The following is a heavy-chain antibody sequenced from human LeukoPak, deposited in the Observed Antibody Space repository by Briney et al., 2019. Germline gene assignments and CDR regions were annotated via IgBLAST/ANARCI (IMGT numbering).Heavy chain of an antibody. Sequence: SETLSLTCTVSGASVSSSTYYWTWIRQPAGQGLEYIGRIHITGNTNYNPSLRSRLTISLDTSKNQFSLNLNSVTAADTAVYYCARDDSRGYNYGHYWCYMDVWGKGTTVTVSS. V-gene: IGHV4-61*02. CDR3: ARDDSRGYNYGHYWCYMDV. J-gene: IGHJ6*03. D-gene: IGHD5-18*01. CDR2: IHITGNT. CDR1: GASVSSSTYY.